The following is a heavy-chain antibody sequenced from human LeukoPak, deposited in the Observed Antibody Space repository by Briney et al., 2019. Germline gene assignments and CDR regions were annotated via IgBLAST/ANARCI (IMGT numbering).Heavy chain of an antibody. CDR2: IIPIFGTA. J-gene: IGHJ5*02. D-gene: IGHD1-26*01. Sequence: SVKVSCKASGGTFSSYAISWVRQAPGQGLEWMGGIIPIFGTANYAQKFQGRVTITADESTSTAYMELSSLRSEDTAVYYCARVRGEWELPRAGWFDPWGQGTLVTVSS. CDR3: ARVRGEWELPRAGWFDP. V-gene: IGHV1-69*13. CDR1: GGTFSSYA.